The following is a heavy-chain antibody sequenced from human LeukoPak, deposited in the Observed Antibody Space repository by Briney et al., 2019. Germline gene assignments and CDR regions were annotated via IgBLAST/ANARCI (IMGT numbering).Heavy chain of an antibody. V-gene: IGHV4-61*02. CDR1: GGSISSGSYY. J-gene: IGHJ6*03. Sequence: PSETLSLPCTVSGGSISSGSYYWSWIRQPAGKGLEWIGRIYTSGSTNYNPSLKSRVTISVDTSKNQFSLKLSSVTAADTAVYYCARVRRSYYYYMDVWGKGTTVTISS. CDR3: ARVRRSYYYYMDV. CDR2: IYTSGST.